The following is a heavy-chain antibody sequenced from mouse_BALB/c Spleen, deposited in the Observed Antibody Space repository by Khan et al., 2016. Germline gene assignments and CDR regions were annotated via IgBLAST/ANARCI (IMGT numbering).Heavy chain of an antibody. CDR3: ARGTPFAN. CDR1: GFAFSSYW. D-gene: IGHD2-14*01. Sequence: QVQLKQSGAELVRPGSSVKISCKASGFAFSSYWMNWVKQRPGQGLEWIGQIYPGDGDTNYNGKFKGKATLTADKSSSTASMQLSSLTSEDSAVYFCARGTPFANWGQGTLVTVSA. J-gene: IGHJ3*01. CDR2: IYPGDGDT. V-gene: IGHV1-80*01.